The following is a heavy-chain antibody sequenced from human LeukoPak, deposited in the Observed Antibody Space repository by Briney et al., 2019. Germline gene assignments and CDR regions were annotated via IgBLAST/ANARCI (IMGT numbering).Heavy chain of an antibody. V-gene: IGHV3-30*18. D-gene: IGHD2-2*01. Sequence: GGSLRLSCAASGFTFSSYGMHWVRQAPGKGLEWVAVISYDGSNKYYADSVKGRFTISRDNSKNTLYLQMDSLRAEDTAVYYCAKGDCSSTSCYDAFDIWGQGTVVTVSS. CDR1: GFTFSSYG. CDR2: ISYDGSNK. J-gene: IGHJ3*02. CDR3: AKGDCSSTSCYDAFDI.